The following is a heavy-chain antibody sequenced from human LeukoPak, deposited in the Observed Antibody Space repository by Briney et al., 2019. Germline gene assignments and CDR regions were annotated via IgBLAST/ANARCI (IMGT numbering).Heavy chain of an antibody. Sequence: ASVKVSCKASGYTFSNFGINWVRQAPGQGPEGIAWISGNNDNPNYGQKFQGRFTVTTDSSTSTAYMELRNLRSDDTAVYYCARDGTSTDDYWGQGTLVTVSS. V-gene: IGHV1-18*01. D-gene: IGHD2-2*01. CDR3: ARDGTSTDDY. J-gene: IGHJ4*02. CDR1: GYTFSNFG. CDR2: ISGNNDNP.